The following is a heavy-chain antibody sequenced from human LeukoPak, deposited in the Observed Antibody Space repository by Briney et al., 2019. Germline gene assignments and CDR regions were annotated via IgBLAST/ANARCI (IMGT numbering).Heavy chain of an antibody. J-gene: IGHJ4*02. CDR1: GGSISSYY. Sequence: EPSETLSLTCTVSGGSISSYYWSWIRQPPGKGLEWIGYIYYTGSTNYNPSLKSRVTISVDTSKNQFSLKLSSVTAADTAVYYCARSGKSAYILDYWGQETLVTASS. CDR3: ARSGKSAYILDY. CDR2: IYYTGST. V-gene: IGHV4-59*01. D-gene: IGHD3-16*01.